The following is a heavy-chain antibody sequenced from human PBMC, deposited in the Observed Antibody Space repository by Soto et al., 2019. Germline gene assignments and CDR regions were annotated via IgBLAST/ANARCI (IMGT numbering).Heavy chain of an antibody. Sequence: GGSLRLSCAASGFTFSSYAMSWVRQAPGKGLEWVSAISGSGGSTYYADSVKGRFTISRDNSKNTLYLQMNSLRAEDTAVYYCAKSDILTGYYNLGGTDYFDYWGQGTLVTVSS. CDR2: ISGSGGST. CDR3: AKSDILTGYYNLGGTDYFDY. CDR1: GFTFSSYA. J-gene: IGHJ4*02. V-gene: IGHV3-23*01. D-gene: IGHD3-9*01.